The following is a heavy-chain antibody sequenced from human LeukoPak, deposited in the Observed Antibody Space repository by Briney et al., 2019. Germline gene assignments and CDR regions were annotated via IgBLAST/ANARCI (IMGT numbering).Heavy chain of an antibody. D-gene: IGHD3-3*01. CDR1: GFTFSSYG. Sequence: PGGSLRLSCAASGFTFSSYGMHWVRQAPGKGLEWVAVIWYDGSNKYYADSVKGRFTISRDNSKNTLYLQMNSLRAEDTAMYYCAKDSSASGPFWSGYSHFDYWGQGTLVTVSS. V-gene: IGHV3-30*02. CDR3: AKDSSASGPFWSGYSHFDY. J-gene: IGHJ4*02. CDR2: IWYDGSNK.